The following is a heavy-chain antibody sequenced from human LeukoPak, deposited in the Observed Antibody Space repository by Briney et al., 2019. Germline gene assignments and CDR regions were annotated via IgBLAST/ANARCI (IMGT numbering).Heavy chain of an antibody. CDR2: ISAYNGNT. V-gene: IGHV1-18*01. CDR1: GYTFTGYG. D-gene: IGHD3-3*01. J-gene: IGHJ4*02. CDR3: ARTPDFWSGYSPGY. Sequence: ASVKVSCKASGYTFTGYGISWVRQAPGQGLEWMGWISAYNGNTNYAQKLQGRVTMTTDTSTSTAYMELRSLRSDDTAVYYCARTPDFWSGYSPGYWGQGTLVTVSS.